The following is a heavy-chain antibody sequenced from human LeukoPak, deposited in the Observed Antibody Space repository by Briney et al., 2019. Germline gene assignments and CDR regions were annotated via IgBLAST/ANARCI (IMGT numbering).Heavy chain of an antibody. CDR2: ITGSGTNT. CDR3: AKGPAATRAYHFHY. CDR1: GFTFSDYA. J-gene: IGHJ4*02. V-gene: IGHV3-23*01. Sequence: GGSLRLSCAPSGFTFSDYAMTWVRQAPGKGLEWVSTITGSGTNTYYADSVKGRFFISRDNSKSTLYLQMNSLRAEDTAVYYCAKGPAATRAYHFHYWGQGTLVTVSS. D-gene: IGHD1-26*01.